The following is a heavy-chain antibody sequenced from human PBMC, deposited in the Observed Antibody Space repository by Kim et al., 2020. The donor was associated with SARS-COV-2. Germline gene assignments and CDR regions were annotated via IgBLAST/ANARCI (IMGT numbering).Heavy chain of an antibody. Sequence: GGSLRLSCAASGFTFSSYAMHWVRQAPGKGLEWVAVISYDGSNKYYADSVKGRFTISRDNSKNTLYLQMNSLRAEDTAVYYCARERREGWLASAVYFQHWGQGTLVTVSS. CDR2: ISYDGSNK. J-gene: IGHJ1*01. D-gene: IGHD6-19*01. CDR3: ARERREGWLASAVYFQH. CDR1: GFTFSSYA. V-gene: IGHV3-30*04.